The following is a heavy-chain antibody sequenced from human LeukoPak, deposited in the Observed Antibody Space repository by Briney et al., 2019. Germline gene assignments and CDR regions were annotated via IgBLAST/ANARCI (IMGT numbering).Heavy chain of an antibody. CDR1: GGSISSYY. CDR2: IYNSGST. V-gene: IGHV4-59*08. Sequence: PSETLSLTCTVSGGSISSYYWSWIRQPPGKGLEWIGYIYNSGSTNYNPSLKSRVTISVDTSKNQFSLKLSSVTAADTAVYYCARGRFDPLTGYEYYHDYWGQGTLATVSS. D-gene: IGHD3-9*01. J-gene: IGHJ4*02. CDR3: ARGRFDPLTGYEYYHDY.